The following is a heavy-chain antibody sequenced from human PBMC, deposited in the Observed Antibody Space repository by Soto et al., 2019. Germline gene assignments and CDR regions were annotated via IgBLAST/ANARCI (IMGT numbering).Heavy chain of an antibody. CDR1: GGSFSGYY. J-gene: IGHJ6*03. V-gene: IGHV4-34*01. D-gene: IGHD1-26*01. CDR2: INHSGST. CDR3: ARGRVGGMDV. Sequence: PSETLSLTCAVYGGSFSGYYWSWIRQPPGKGLEWIGEINHSGSTYYNPSLKSRVTISVDTSKNQFSLKLSSVTAADTAVYYCARGRVGGMDVWGKGTTVTVSS.